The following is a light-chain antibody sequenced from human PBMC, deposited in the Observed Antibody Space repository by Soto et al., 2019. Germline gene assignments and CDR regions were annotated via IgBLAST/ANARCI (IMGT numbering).Light chain of an antibody. CDR2: SNY. CDR1: SSNIESNT. Sequence: QSVLTQPPSTAGSTGERVTVAFARISSNIESNTVTWYQQLPGTAPKLVIYSNYDRPSGVPDRFSGSTSGTSASLVIRGLQSEDEADYYCAAWDDILNGDVFGGGTKVTVL. V-gene: IGLV1-44*01. J-gene: IGLJ1*01. CDR3: AAWDDILNGDV.